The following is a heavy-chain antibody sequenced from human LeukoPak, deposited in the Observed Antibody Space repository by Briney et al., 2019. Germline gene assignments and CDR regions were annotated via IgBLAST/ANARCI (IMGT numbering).Heavy chain of an antibody. V-gene: IGHV4-59*01. CDR3: ARGAPTTGSCYAI. J-gene: IGHJ4*02. CDR1: GGSISGYY. D-gene: IGHD2-15*01. Sequence: SETLSLTWTVSGGSISGYYWRWIRQPPGKGLEWVGYMYYSESTNYNPSLKSRVTISGDTSKSQFSLKLSSVTAADTAVYYCARGAPTTGSCYAIWGQGTLVTVSS. CDR2: MYYSEST.